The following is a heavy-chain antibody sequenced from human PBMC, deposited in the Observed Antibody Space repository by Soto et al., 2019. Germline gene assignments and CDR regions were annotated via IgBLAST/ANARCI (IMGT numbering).Heavy chain of an antibody. CDR1: GFSLSTSGVG. V-gene: IGHV2-5*02. J-gene: IGHJ6*02. D-gene: IGHD3-10*01. CDR2: IYWDDDK. CDR3: AHQTYYYGSGTIDV. Sequence: QITLKESGPTLLKPTQTLTLTCTFSGFSLSTSGVGVGWIRQPPGKALQWLALIYWDDDKRYSPSLRNRLTITKHTSKHQVVLTMTNMDPVDTATYYCAHQTYYYGSGTIDVWGQGTTVTVSS.